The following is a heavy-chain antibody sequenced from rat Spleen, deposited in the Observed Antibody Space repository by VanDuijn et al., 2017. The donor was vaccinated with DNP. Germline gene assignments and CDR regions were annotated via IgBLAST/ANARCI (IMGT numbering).Heavy chain of an antibody. J-gene: IGHJ1*01. CDR3: TRDSGDWYFDF. V-gene: IGHV5S23*01. CDR2: ITNSGGGT. CDR1: GFTFSNYY. Sequence: EVQLVKSGGGLVQPGRSLKLSCVASGFTFSNYYMAWVRQAPTKGLEWVASITNSGGGTYYRNSVKGRFTISRDNAKSTLYLQMDSLRSEDTATYFCTRDSGDWYFDFWGPGTMVTVSS. D-gene: IGHD1-1*01.